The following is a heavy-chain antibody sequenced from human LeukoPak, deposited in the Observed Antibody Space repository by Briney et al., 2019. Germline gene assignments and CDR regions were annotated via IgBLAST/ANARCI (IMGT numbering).Heavy chain of an antibody. CDR1: GYTFTGFY. D-gene: IGHD1-26*01. Sequence: ASVKVSCRASGYTFTGFYLHWVRQAPGQGLEWMGRIDPKSGATDYAQKFQGRVTMTRDTSISTAYMELSGLRSDDTAVYYCARDWGSGTYDSWGQGPLITVSS. J-gene: IGHJ5*01. CDR2: IDPKSGAT. CDR3: ARDWGSGTYDS. V-gene: IGHV1-2*06.